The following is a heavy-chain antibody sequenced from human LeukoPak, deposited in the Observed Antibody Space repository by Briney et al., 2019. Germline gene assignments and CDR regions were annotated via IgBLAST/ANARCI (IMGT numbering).Heavy chain of an antibody. J-gene: IGHJ3*02. CDR3: AKDARKGMYYDFWSGDAFDI. D-gene: IGHD3-3*01. Sequence: SVKVSCEASGGTFSSYAISWVRQAPGQGLEWMGGIIPIFGTANYAQKFQGRVTITADESTSTAYMELSSLRSEDTAVYYCAKDARKGMYYDFWSGDAFDIWGQGTMVTVSS. CDR1: GGTFSSYA. V-gene: IGHV1-69*13. CDR2: IIPIFGTA.